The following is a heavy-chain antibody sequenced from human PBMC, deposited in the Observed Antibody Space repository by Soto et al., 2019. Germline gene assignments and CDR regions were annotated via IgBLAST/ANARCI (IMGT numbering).Heavy chain of an antibody. CDR2: IGASGGSP. V-gene: IGHV3-23*01. Sequence: GGSLRLSCAGSGFPFSSYVMSWVRQAPGKGLEWVSSIGASGGSPAYADSVRGRFTISRDNSKNTVYLQMNSLRAEDTAIYYCAKRRPSYIEAAGTIMYYFDYWGQGTLVTVSS. CDR1: GFPFSSYV. D-gene: IGHD6-13*01. CDR3: AKRRPSYIEAAGTIMYYFDY. J-gene: IGHJ4*02.